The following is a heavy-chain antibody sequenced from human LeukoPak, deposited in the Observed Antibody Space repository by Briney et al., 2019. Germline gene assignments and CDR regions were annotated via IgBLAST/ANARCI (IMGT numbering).Heavy chain of an antibody. V-gene: IGHV3-48*03. D-gene: IGHD3-9*01. Sequence: GGSLRLSCAASGFTFSSYEMNWVRQAPGKGLEWVSYISSSGSTIYYADSVKGRFTISRDNAKNSLYLQMNSLRAEDTAVYYCAKQGRDWLRDYYYYMDVWGKGTTVT. CDR2: ISSSGSTI. CDR3: AKQGRDWLRDYYYYMDV. J-gene: IGHJ6*03. CDR1: GFTFSSYE.